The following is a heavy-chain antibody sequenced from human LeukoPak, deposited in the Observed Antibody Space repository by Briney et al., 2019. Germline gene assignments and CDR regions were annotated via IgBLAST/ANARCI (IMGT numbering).Heavy chain of an antibody. CDR1: GFTFSSYS. D-gene: IGHD1-1*01. Sequence: GGSLRLSCAASGFTFSSYSMNCVRQAPGKGLEWVSSISSSSSYIYYADSVKGRFTISRDNAKNSLYLQMNSLRAEDTAVYYCARYGTGTTFDYWGQGTLVTVSS. V-gene: IGHV3-21*01. J-gene: IGHJ4*02. CDR3: ARYGTGTTFDY. CDR2: ISSSSSYI.